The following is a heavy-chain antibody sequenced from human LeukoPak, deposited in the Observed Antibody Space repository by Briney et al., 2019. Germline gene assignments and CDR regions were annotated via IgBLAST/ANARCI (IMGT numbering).Heavy chain of an antibody. CDR2: IIPIFGTA. V-gene: IGHV1-69*05. J-gene: IGHJ6*03. Sequence: SVKVSCKASGGTFSSYAISWVRQAPGQGLEWMGGIIPIFGTANYAQKFQGRVTITTDESTSTAYMELSSLTSEDTAVYYCAATGRARAKSYTMYYYYMDVWGKGTTVTVSS. CDR1: GGTFSSYA. D-gene: IGHD5-18*01. CDR3: AATGRARAKSYTMYYYYMDV.